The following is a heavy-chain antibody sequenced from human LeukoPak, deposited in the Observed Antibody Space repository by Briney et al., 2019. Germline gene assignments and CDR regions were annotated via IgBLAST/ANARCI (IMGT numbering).Heavy chain of an antibody. CDR3: ASQTRGGATLFDY. J-gene: IGHJ4*02. V-gene: IGHV4-34*01. CDR1: GGSFSGYY. D-gene: IGHD1-26*01. CDR2: INHSGST. Sequence: SETLSLTCAVYGGSFSGYYWSWIRHPPRQGLEWIGEINHSGSTNYNPSLKSRVTISVDTSKNQFSVKLSSVTAADTAVYYCASQTRGGATLFDYWGQGALVTVSS.